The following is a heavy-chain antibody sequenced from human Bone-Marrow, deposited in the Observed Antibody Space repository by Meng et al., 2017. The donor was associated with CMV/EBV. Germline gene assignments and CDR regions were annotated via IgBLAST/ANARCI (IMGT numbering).Heavy chain of an antibody. Sequence: SETLSLTCTVSGGSISGYYWSWIRQPPGKGLEWIAYIYYSGSINYNPSLMSRVTMSLDTSKNQFSLRLSSVTAADTAVYYCARGLPTTVRTGGGMDVWGQGTTVTVSS. CDR2: IYYSGSI. J-gene: IGHJ6*02. V-gene: IGHV4-59*12. CDR3: ARGLPTTVRTGGGMDV. CDR1: GGSISGYY. D-gene: IGHD4-11*01.